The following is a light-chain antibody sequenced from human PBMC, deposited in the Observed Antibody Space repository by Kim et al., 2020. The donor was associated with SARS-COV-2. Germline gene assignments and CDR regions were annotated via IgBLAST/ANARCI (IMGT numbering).Light chain of an antibody. V-gene: IGLV2-23*01. J-gene: IGLJ3*02. CDR1: SSDVGSYNL. CDR2: EGS. CDR3: CSYAGSSTLV. Sequence: QSITISCTGTSSDVGSYNLVSWYQQHPGKAPKLMIDEGSKRPSGVSNRFSGSKSGNTASLTISGLQAEDEADYYCCSYAGSSTLVFGGGTKLTVL.